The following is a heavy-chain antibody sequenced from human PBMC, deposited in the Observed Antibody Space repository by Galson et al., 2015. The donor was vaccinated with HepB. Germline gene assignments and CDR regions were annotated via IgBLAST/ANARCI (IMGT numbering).Heavy chain of an antibody. V-gene: IGHV3-7*01. CDR2: IKQDGNER. CDR1: GFIFSTYW. J-gene: IGHJ3*01. D-gene: IGHD3-10*01. Sequence: SLRLSCAASGFIFSTYWMSWVRQAPGKGLEWVANIKQDGNERYYVDSVKGRFTISGDNAKNSLYLQMNSLGAEDTAVYYCARDSGHVIAVWGQGTMVTVSS. CDR3: ARDSGHVIAV.